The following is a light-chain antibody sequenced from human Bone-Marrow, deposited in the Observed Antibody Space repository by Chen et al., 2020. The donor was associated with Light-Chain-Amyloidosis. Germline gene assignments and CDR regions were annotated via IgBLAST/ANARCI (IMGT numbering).Light chain of an antibody. CDR2: DYS. Sequence: SYVLTQPPSVPVAPGQTVEITSVGDNIGDINVHWYQQREDQAPVLVVFDYSDRPSGIPERFSGSNSGTTATLTISRVEAGDEADYYCQVWDSCVDHRVFGGGTKLTVL. V-gene: IGLV3-21*02. CDR1: NIGDIN. CDR3: QVWDSCVDHRV. J-gene: IGLJ3*02.